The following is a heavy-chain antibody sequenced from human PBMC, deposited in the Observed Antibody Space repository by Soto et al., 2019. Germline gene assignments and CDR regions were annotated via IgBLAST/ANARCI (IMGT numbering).Heavy chain of an antibody. CDR1: GFTFSSYS. D-gene: IGHD3-16*01. CDR2: IITSDTNI. V-gene: IGHV3-21*01. Sequence: GGSLRLSCAASGFTFSSYSMVWVRQAPGKGLEWVSYIITSDTNIYYADSLKGRFTISRDNAKNSLYLQMNSLRAEDTAVYYCARDLHDYVSFRFDPWGQGTLVTVSS. J-gene: IGHJ5*02. CDR3: ARDLHDYVSFRFDP.